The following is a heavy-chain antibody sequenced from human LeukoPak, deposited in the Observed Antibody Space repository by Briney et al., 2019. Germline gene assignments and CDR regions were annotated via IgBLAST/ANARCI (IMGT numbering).Heavy chain of an antibody. CDR2: INTDGDSA. J-gene: IGHJ4*02. CDR3: ARGTATTAGIDY. D-gene: IGHD6-13*01. Sequence: GGSLRLSCAASGFTFSSYWMHWVRQAPGKGLVWVSHINTDGDSATYGDSAKGRFTISRDNAKNTLYLQMNSLRVEDTAVYYCARGTATTAGIDYWGQGTLVTASS. CDR1: GFTFSSYW. V-gene: IGHV3-74*01.